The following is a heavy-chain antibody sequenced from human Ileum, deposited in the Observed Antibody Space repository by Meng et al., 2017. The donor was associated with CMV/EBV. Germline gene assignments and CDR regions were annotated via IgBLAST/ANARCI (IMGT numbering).Heavy chain of an antibody. V-gene: IGHV4-4*02. CDR2: IYHSGST. J-gene: IGHJ4*02. Sequence: LTCAVSGGSISSSNWWSWVRQPPGKGLEWIGEIYHSGSTNYNPSLKSRVAISVDTSKNQLSLKLSSVTAADTAVYYCARSSSTSCYRAWGQGTLVTVSS. D-gene: IGHD2-2*01. CDR1: GGSISSSNW. CDR3: ARSSSTSCYRA.